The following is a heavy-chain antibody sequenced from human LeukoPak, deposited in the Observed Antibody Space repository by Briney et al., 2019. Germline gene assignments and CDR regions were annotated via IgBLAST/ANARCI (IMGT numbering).Heavy chain of an antibody. CDR3: ARGLYSSSWRY. J-gene: IGHJ4*02. CDR2: IYYSGST. Sequence: SETLSLTCTVSGGSISSYYWSWIRQPPGKGLEWIGYIYYSGSTNYNPSLKSRVTISVDTSKNQFSLKLSSVTAADTAVYYCARGLYSSSWRYWGQGTLVTVSS. V-gene: IGHV4-59*01. CDR1: GGSISSYY. D-gene: IGHD6-13*01.